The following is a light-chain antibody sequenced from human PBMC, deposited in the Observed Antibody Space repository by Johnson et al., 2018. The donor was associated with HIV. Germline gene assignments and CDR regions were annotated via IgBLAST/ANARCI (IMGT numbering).Light chain of an antibody. J-gene: IGLJ1*01. Sequence: SVLTQPPSVSAAPGQKVTISCSGSSSHIGNNYVSWYQQLPRTAPKLLIYENNKRPSGVPDRFSGSKSATSATLGITGLQTGDEADYYCGTWHSSLNGYVFGSGTKVTVL. V-gene: IGLV1-51*02. CDR3: GTWHSSLNGYV. CDR1: SSHIGNNY. CDR2: ENN.